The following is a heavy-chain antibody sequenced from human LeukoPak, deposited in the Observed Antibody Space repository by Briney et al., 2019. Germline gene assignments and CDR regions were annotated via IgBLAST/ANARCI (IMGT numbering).Heavy chain of an antibody. D-gene: IGHD1-26*01. CDR3: AKDPGGSFNYYFNY. J-gene: IGHJ4*02. CDR1: GFTLTSYA. CDR2: ISGSGGST. Sequence: AGGSLRLSCAASGFTLTSYAMTRVRQAPGKGLEWVSAISGSGGSTYYADSVKGRFTISRDNSKNTLYLQMNSLRAEDTAVYYCAKDPGGSFNYYFNYWGQGTLVSVSS. V-gene: IGHV3-23*01.